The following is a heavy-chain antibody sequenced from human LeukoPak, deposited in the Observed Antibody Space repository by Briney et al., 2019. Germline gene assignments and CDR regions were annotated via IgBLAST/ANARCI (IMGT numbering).Heavy chain of an antibody. CDR2: ISYDATSK. D-gene: IGHD7-27*01. CDR3: TKGQDWGSGGFDY. CDR1: GFTFSSYG. J-gene: IGHJ4*02. Sequence: GGSLRLSCAASGFTFSSYGMHWVRQAPGKGLEWVTVISYDATSKYYADFVKGRFTISRDNSKNTLYLQMNSLRAEDTAVYYCTKGQDWGSGGFDYWGQGTLVTVSS. V-gene: IGHV3-30*18.